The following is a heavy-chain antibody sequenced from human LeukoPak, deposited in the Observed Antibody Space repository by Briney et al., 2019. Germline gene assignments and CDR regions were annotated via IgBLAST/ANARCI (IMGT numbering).Heavy chain of an antibody. D-gene: IGHD3-10*01. CDR1: GFTFSSYA. CDR3: AAEAYYYGSGSYRDPYYYYYYMDV. V-gene: IGHV3-23*01. J-gene: IGHJ6*03. CDR2: ISGSGGST. Sequence: GGSLRLPCAASGFTFSSYAMSWVRQAPGKGLEWVSAISGSGGSTYYADSVKGRLTISRDNSKNTLYLQMDSLRAEDTAVYYCAAEAYYYGSGSYRDPYYYYYYMDVWGKGTTVTVSS.